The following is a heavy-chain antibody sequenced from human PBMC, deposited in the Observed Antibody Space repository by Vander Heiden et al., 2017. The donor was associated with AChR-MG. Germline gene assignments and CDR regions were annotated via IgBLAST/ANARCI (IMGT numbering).Heavy chain of an antibody. CDR1: GYTFTSYY. CDR2: INPSGGST. V-gene: IGHV1-46*03. J-gene: IGHJ4*02. CDR3: ALYSSSDYYFDY. D-gene: IGHD6-6*01. Sequence: QLQLVQSGAEVTKPGASVKVSCKAFGYTFTSYYMHWVRQDPGQGLEWMGIINPSGGSTSYAQKFQGRVTMTRDTSTSTVYMELSSLRSEDTAVYYCALYSSSDYYFDYWGQGTLVTVSS.